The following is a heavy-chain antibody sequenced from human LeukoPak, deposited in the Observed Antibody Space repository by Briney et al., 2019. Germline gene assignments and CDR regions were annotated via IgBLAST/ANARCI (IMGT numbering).Heavy chain of an antibody. V-gene: IGHV3-13*01. CDR3: ARATSGFDS. CDR1: GFIFGDYN. D-gene: IGHD3-10*01. Sequence: GGSLRLSCAASGFIFGDYNMNWVRQATGKGLEWVSVIGSAGDTYYPGSVKGRFTISRENAKNSLYLQMNSLRAEDTAVYYCARATSGFDSWGQGTLVTVSS. CDR2: IGSAGDT. J-gene: IGHJ4*02.